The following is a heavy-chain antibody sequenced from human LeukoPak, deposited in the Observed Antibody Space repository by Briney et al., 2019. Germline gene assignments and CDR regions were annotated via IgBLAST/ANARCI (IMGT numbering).Heavy chain of an antibody. J-gene: IGHJ4*02. CDR2: ISVSGTTI. V-gene: IGHV3-11*04. CDR1: GFTFSDFY. D-gene: IGHD3-22*01. CDR3: ATGAYYYDSSGYAR. Sequence: GGSLRLSCVASGFTFSDFYMSWIRQAPGKGLEWVSYISVSGTTIYYADSVKGRFTISRDNAKNSLYLQMNSLRGEDTAVYYCATGAYYYDSSGYARWGQGTLVTVSS.